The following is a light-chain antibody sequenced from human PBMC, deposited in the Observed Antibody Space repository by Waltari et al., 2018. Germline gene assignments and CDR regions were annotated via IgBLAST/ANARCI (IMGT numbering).Light chain of an antibody. V-gene: IGLV2-8*01. CDR3: ATYAGSYVL. Sequence: QSALTQPPSASGSPGPSVTISCTGPTSAIANSNYVSWYQQFPGRAPKLIIYEAKRRPSGVPDRFSGSKSGSTAFLTVSGLQADDEADYHCATYAGSYVLFGGGTKLTVL. J-gene: IGLJ3*02. CDR1: TSAIANSNY. CDR2: EAK.